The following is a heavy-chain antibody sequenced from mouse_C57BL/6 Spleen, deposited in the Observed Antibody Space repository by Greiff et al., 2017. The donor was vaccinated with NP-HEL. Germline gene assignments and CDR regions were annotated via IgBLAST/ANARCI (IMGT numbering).Heavy chain of an antibody. D-gene: IGHD1-1*01. J-gene: IGHJ3*01. CDR1: GFSLSTSGMG. Sequence: QVQLKESGPGILQSSQTLSLTCSFSGFSLSTSGMGVSWIRQPSGKGLEWLAHIYWDDDKRYNPSLKSRLTISKDTSRNQVFLKITSVDTADTATYYCARKDYYGSSYESWFAYWGQGTLVTVSA. CDR3: ARKDYYGSSYESWFAY. CDR2: IYWDDDK. V-gene: IGHV8-12*01.